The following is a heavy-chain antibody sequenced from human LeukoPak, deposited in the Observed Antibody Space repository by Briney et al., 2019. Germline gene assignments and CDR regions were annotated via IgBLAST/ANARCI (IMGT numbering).Heavy chain of an antibody. CDR2: INTNTGNP. CDR3: ARGLQETLAWLKALSAFDI. CDR1: GYTFSTYA. D-gene: IGHD5-24*01. V-gene: IGHV7-4-1*02. Sequence: ASVKVSCKASGYTFSTYAINWVRQAPGQGLEWMGWINTNTGNPTYAQGFTGRFVFSLDTSVSTAYLQISSLRAEDTAVYYCARGLQETLAWLKALSAFDIWGQGTMVTVSS. J-gene: IGHJ3*02.